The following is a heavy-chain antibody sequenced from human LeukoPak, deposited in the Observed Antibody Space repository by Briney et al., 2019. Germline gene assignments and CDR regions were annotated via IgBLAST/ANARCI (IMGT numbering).Heavy chain of an antibody. V-gene: IGHV3-23*01. Sequence: GGSLRLSCAASGFTFSSYAMSWVRQASGKGLEWVSGISGSGGATYYTDSVKGRFTISRDNSKNTLYLQMNSLRAEDTAVYYCAKIRMGISTGALDYWGQGTLVTVSS. CDR3: AKIRMGISTGALDY. CDR2: ISGSGGAT. D-gene: IGHD3-10*01. CDR1: GFTFSSYA. J-gene: IGHJ4*02.